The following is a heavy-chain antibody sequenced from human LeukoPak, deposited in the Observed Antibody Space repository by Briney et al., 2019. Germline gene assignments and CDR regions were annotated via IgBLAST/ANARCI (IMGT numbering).Heavy chain of an antibody. D-gene: IGHD3-9*01. V-gene: IGHV4-30-2*01. J-gene: IGHJ4*02. CDR1: GGSISSGGYY. Sequence: SETLSLTCTVSGGSISSGGYYWSWIRQPPGKGLEWIGYIYHSGSTYYNPSLKSRVTISVDRSKNQFSLKLSSVTAADTAVYYCARAQLRYFDWLLSRFDYWGQGTLVTVSS. CDR3: ARAQLRYFDWLLSRFDY. CDR2: IYHSGST.